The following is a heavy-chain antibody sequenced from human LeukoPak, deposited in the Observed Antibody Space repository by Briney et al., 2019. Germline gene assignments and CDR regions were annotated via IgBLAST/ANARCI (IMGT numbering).Heavy chain of an antibody. D-gene: IGHD3-22*01. Sequence: PGGSQRLSCAASGFTFSNAWMSWVRQAPGKGLEWVGRIKSKTDGGTTDYAAPVKGRFTISRDDSKNTLYLQMNSLKTEDTAVYYCTALPHYYDSSGYYWGQGTLVTVSS. CDR2: IKSKTDGGTT. V-gene: IGHV3-15*01. J-gene: IGHJ4*02. CDR3: TALPHYYDSSGYY. CDR1: GFTFSNAW.